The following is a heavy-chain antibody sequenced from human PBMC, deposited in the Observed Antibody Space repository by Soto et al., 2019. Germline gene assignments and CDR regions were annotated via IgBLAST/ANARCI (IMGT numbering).Heavy chain of an antibody. J-gene: IGHJ6*02. CDR3: AKGHYGGQAYYYYVMDV. Sequence: GGSLRLSFAASGFTFSSYGMHWVRQAPGKGLEWVSAISGSGGSTYYADSLKGRFTISRDNSKNTLYPQMNSLRAEDTAVYYCAKGHYGGQAYYYYVMDVWGQGTTVTVSS. V-gene: IGHV3-23*01. CDR1: GFTFSSYG. CDR2: ISGSGGST. D-gene: IGHD4-17*01.